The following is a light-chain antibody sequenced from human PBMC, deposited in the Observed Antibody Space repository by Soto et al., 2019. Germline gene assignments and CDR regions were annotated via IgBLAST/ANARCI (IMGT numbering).Light chain of an antibody. Sequence: QSALTQPASVSGSPGQSITISCTGTSSDVGGYNYVSWYQQLPGKAPKLMIYDVSDRPSGVSNRFSGSKSGNTASLTISGLQTEDEADYYCASYAGGKNFYVFGTGTKLTVL. CDR1: SSDVGGYNY. CDR3: ASYAGGKNFYV. CDR2: DVS. J-gene: IGLJ1*01. V-gene: IGLV2-14*01.